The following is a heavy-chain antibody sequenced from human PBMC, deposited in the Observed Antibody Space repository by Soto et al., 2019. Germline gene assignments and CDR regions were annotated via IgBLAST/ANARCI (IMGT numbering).Heavy chain of an antibody. CDR2: VSYDGSNK. CDR3: ARDGDCIGGSCYSRGGYFDY. J-gene: IGHJ4*02. D-gene: IGHD2-15*01. Sequence: QVQLVESGGGVVQPGRSLRLSCAASGFTFSSYAMHWVRQAPGKGLEWVAVVSYDGSNKYYADSVKGRFTISRDNSKNTXYXXMNSLRAEDTAVYYCARDGDCIGGSCYSRGGYFDYWGQGTLVTVSS. V-gene: IGHV3-30-3*01. CDR1: GFTFSSYA.